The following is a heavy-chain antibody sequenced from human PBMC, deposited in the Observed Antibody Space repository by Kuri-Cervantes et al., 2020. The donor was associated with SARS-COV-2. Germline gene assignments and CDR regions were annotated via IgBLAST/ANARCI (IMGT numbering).Heavy chain of an antibody. J-gene: IGHJ4*02. Sequence: GESLKISCAASGFTVSNYGMHWVRQAPGKGLEWVAFIQYDGSNKFYGDSLKGRFTISRDNSNNTLYLQVNSLRAEDTAVYYCAKDPYDYQPLSYYFDYWGQGTLVTVSS. CDR1: GFTVSNYG. CDR3: AKDPYDYQPLSYYFDY. V-gene: IGHV3-30*02. D-gene: IGHD2-2*01. CDR2: IQYDGSNK.